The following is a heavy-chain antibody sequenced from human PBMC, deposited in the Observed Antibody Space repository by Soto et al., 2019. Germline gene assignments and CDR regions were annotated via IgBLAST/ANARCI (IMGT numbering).Heavy chain of an antibody. D-gene: IGHD6-13*01. CDR2: IYYSGST. Sequence: SETLSLTCTVSGGSISSRGYYRSWIRQHPGKGLEWIGYIYYSGSTYYNPSLKSRVTISVDTSKNQFSLKLSSVTAADTAVYYCARDRLGSSWSPRPALYGMDVWGQGTTVTVSS. CDR1: GGSISSRGYY. CDR3: ARDRLGSSWSPRPALYGMDV. J-gene: IGHJ6*02. V-gene: IGHV4-31*03.